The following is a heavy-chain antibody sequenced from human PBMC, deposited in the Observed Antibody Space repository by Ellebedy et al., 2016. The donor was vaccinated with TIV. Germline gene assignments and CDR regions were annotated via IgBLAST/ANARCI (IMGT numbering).Heavy chain of an antibody. CDR2: VSHSGAT. J-gene: IGHJ1*01. CDR1: GYSISRGYY. D-gene: IGHD1-20*01. CDR3: AGLITGSSNAY. Sequence: GSLRLSCTVSGYSISRGYYWGWIRQSPGKGLEWIGSVSHSGATYYNPSLKSRVTISIDTSKNQFSLKLNSMTAADTAVYYCAGLITGSSNAYWGQGTLVAVSS. V-gene: IGHV4-38-2*02.